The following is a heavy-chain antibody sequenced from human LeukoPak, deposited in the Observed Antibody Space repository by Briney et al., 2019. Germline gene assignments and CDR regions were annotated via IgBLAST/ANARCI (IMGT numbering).Heavy chain of an antibody. CDR3: AKKTGGGEGGGWPSFDY. Sequence: PGGSLRLSCAASGITFSSYVMSWVRQAPGKGLEWVSLTYSGGTTYYSDSVKGRFTISRDNSKNTLYLQMNSRRAGDRAVYYCAKKTGGGEGGGWPSFDYWGQGTLVTVSS. D-gene: IGHD6-19*01. V-gene: IGHV3-53*01. J-gene: IGHJ4*02. CDR2: TYSGGTT. CDR1: GITFSSYV.